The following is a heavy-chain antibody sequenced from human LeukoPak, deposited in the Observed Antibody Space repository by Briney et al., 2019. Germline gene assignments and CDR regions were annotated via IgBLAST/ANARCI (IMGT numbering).Heavy chain of an antibody. Sequence: SQTLSLTCTVSGGSISSGGYYWSWIRQHPGKGLEWIGYIYYSGSTYYNPSLKSRVTISVDTSKNQFSLKLSSVTAADTAVYYCARRGVTQKYFDYWGHGTLVTVSS. CDR1: GGSISSGGYY. CDR2: IYYSGST. CDR3: ARRGVTQKYFDY. V-gene: IGHV4-31*03. D-gene: IGHD3-10*01. J-gene: IGHJ4*01.